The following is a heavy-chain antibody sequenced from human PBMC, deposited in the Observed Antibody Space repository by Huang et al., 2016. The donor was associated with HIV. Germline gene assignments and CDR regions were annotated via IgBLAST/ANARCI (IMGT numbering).Heavy chain of an antibody. V-gene: IGHV1-69*13. CDR3: ARTAYSYGFRQGYNWFDP. CDR1: GGTFSSYA. D-gene: IGHD5-18*01. J-gene: IGHJ5*02. Sequence: QVLLVQSGAEVRKPGSSVKVSCTAFGGTFSSYAISWGRQAPGQGLECMGGIIPIFGTANYTQKFQGRVTITVDESTNTGYMELTRLTSEDTAVYYCARTAYSYGFRQGYNWFDPWGQGTPVTVSS. CDR2: IIPIFGTA.